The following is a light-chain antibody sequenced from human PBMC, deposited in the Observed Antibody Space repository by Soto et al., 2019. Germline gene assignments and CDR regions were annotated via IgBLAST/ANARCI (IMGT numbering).Light chain of an antibody. Sequence: DIQMTQSPSSLSASVGDRVTITCRASQSISSWLAWYQQKLGRAPRLLIYDASSLESGVPSRFSGSGYGTEFTLTISSLQPDDFATYYCQQYNTYSSLTFGGGTK. CDR1: QSISSW. CDR3: QQYNTYSSLT. CDR2: DAS. V-gene: IGKV1-5*01. J-gene: IGKJ4*01.